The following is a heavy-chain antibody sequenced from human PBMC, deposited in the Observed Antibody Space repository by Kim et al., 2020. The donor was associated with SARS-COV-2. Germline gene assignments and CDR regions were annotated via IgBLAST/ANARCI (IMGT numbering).Heavy chain of an antibody. V-gene: IGHV7-4-1*02. J-gene: IGHJ6*03. Sequence: YDQGFTGRFVFSLDTSVSTAYLQISSLKAEDTAVYYCARTNYDSFYYMDVWGKGTTVTVSS. CDR3: ARTNYDSFYYMDV.